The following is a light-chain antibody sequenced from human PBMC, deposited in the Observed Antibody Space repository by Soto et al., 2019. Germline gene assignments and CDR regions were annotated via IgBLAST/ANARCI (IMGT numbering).Light chain of an antibody. V-gene: IGKV3-11*01. CDR1: QSISRY. J-gene: IGKJ5*01. CDR2: DAS. CDR3: QQRSNWPPIT. Sequence: EIVFTQSPASLSLSPGDSATLSCRASQSISRYLAWYQQKPGQAPRLLIFDASNRATGIPPRFRGSGSGTDFTLTISSLEPEDFAVYYCQQRSNWPPITFGQGTRLEI.